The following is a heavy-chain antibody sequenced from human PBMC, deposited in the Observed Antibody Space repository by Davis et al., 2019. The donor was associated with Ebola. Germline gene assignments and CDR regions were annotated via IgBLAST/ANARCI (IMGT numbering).Heavy chain of an antibody. CDR3: ARVWVVPAAPNWFDP. CDR2: IIPIFGTA. J-gene: IGHJ5*02. V-gene: IGHV1-69*13. CDR1: GGPFSSYA. D-gene: IGHD2-2*01. Sequence: SVKVSCKASGGPFSSYAISWVRQAPGQGLEWMGGIIPIFGTANYAQKFQGRVTITADESTSTAYMELSSLRSEDTAVYYCARVWVVPAAPNWFDPWGQGTLVTVSS.